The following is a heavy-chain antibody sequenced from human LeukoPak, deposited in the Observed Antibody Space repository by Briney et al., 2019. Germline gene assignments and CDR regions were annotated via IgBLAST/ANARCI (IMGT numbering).Heavy chain of an antibody. CDR2: ISGSGTST. D-gene: IGHD1-26*01. V-gene: IGHV3-23*01. J-gene: IGHJ6*02. CDR3: AKEGRSGSYLYYYYGMDV. CDR1: GFTFSNYV. Sequence: GGSLRLSCVASGFTFSNYVMNWVRQAPGRGLECVSSISGSGTSTYYADSVKGRFTISRDNSKNTLYLQMNSLRAEDTAVYYCAKEGRSGSYLYYYYGMDVWGQGTTVTVSS.